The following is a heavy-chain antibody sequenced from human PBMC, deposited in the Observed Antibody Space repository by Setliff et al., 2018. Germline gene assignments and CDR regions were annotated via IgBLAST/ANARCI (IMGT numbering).Heavy chain of an antibody. J-gene: IGHJ4*02. D-gene: IGHD3-22*01. CDR3: AKDRGYYDSSGSSGWFDY. V-gene: IGHV3-23*01. CDR2: ISGSGGST. CDR1: GFTFSSYA. Sequence: SGGSLRLSCAASGFTFSSYAMSWVRQAPGKGLEWVSAISGSGGSTYYADSVKGRFTISRDNSKNTLYLQMNSLRAEDTAVYYCAKDRGYYDSSGSSGWFDYWGQGTLVTVSS.